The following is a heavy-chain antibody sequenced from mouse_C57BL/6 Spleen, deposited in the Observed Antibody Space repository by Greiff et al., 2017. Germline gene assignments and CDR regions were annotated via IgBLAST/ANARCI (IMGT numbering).Heavy chain of an antibody. CDR3: AHYYGSSYDYYYAMEG. J-gene: IGHJ4*01. D-gene: IGHD1-1*01. V-gene: IGHV14-2*01. CDR2: IGPEDGET. Sequence: EVQLQQSGAELVKPGASLKFSCTASGFNIKDYYMHWVQQTTEQGLEWIGRIGPEDGETKYAPKFQGKVTITADTTSNTAYLQLSSLTSEDTAFYYCAHYYGSSYDYYYAMEGWGQGTSVTAAS. CDR1: GFNIKDYY.